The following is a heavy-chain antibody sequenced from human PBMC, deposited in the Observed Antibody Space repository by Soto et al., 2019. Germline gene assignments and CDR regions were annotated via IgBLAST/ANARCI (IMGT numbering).Heavy chain of an antibody. V-gene: IGHV1-3*01. CDR1: GYTFTSYA. Sequence: ASVKVSCKASGYTFTSYAMHWVRQAPGQRLEWMGWINAGNGNTKYSRKFQGRVTITRDTSASTAYMELSSLRSEDTAVYYCARDTGAAPPDYYYYRIDVWGQGTTVTVSS. J-gene: IGHJ6*02. D-gene: IGHD7-27*01. CDR2: INAGNGNT. CDR3: ARDTGAAPPDYYYYRIDV.